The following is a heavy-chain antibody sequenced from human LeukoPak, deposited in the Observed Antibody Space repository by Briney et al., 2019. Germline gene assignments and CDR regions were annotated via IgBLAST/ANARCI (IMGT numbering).Heavy chain of an antibody. J-gene: IGHJ6*03. D-gene: IGHD2-2*01. CDR1: GGSFSGYY. V-gene: IGHV4-34*01. CDR3: AREFRYCSSTSCYFHYYYMDV. CDR2: INHSGST. Sequence: SETLSLTCAVYGGSFSGYYWSWIRQPPGKGLEWIGEINHSGSTNYNPSLKSRVTISVDTSKNQLSLKLSSVTAADTAVYYCAREFRYCSSTSCYFHYYYMDVWGKGTTVTVSS.